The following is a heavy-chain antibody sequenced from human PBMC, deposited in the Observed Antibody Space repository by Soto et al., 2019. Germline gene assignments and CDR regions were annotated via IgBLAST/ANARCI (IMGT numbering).Heavy chain of an antibody. V-gene: IGHV1-69*02. CDR3: ARVVGALGHWFDP. CDR1: GGTFSSYT. Sequence: ASVKVSCKASGGTFSSYTISWVRQAPGQGLEWMGRIIPILGIANYAQKFQGRVTITADKSTSTAYMELSSLRSEDTAVYYCARVVGALGHWFDPWGQGTLVTVSS. D-gene: IGHD2-15*01. J-gene: IGHJ5*02. CDR2: IIPILGIA.